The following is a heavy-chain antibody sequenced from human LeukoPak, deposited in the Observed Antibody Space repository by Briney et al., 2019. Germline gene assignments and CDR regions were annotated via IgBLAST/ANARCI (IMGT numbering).Heavy chain of an antibody. Sequence: GGSLRLPCAASGFTFSSYAMHWVRQAPGKGLEWVAVISYDGSNKYYADSVKGRFTISRDNSKNTLYLQMNSLRAEDTAVYYCARDRGSSCYDWGQGTLVTVSS. V-gene: IGHV3-30-3*01. CDR3: ARDRGSSCYD. CDR2: ISYDGSNK. D-gene: IGHD6-13*01. CDR1: GFTFSSYA. J-gene: IGHJ4*02.